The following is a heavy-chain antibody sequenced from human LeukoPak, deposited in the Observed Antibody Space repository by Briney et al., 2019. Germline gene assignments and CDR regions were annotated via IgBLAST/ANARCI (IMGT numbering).Heavy chain of an antibody. CDR2: IYPGDSDT. J-gene: IGHJ3*02. V-gene: IGHV5-51*01. CDR1: GYSFTSYW. Sequence: GESLKISCKGSGYSFTSYWIGWVRQLPGKGLAWMGIIYPGDSDTRYNPSFQGQVTISADKSISTAYLQWSSLKASDTAMYYCARLIAVTRDAFDIWGQGTMVTVSS. D-gene: IGHD6-19*01. CDR3: ARLIAVTRDAFDI.